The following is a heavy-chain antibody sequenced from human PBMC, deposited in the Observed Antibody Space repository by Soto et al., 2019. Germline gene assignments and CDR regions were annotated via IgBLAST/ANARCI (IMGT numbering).Heavy chain of an antibody. CDR2: LLSSDEK. CDR1: GFSLRNARMG. CDR3: ARMLAVNYYYYYVDV. V-gene: IGHV2-26*01. J-gene: IGHJ6*03. D-gene: IGHD3-22*01. Sequence: QVTLKESGPVLVKPTETLTLTCTVSGFSLRNARMGVSWIRQPPGKALEWLAHLLSSDEKSYNTSLKGRVTLSKDTSKSQVVLTMTYVDPVDTATYFCARMLAVNYYYYYVDVWGEGTTVTVSS.